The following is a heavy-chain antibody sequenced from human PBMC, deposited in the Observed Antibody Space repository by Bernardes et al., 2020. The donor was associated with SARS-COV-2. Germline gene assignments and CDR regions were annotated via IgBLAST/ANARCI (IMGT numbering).Heavy chain of an antibody. CDR2: IYHSGLT. J-gene: IGHJ5*01. D-gene: IGHD4-17*01. V-gene: IGHV4-4*02. Sequence: SETLSLTCDVSGGSLTTSNWWTWVRHSPGKGLEWIGEIYHSGLTNYNPSLTSRVTISVDKSKNQVFLSLKSLTAADTAVYHCARKTTETTTPFDSWGQGILVTCSA. CDR3: ARKTTETTTPFDS. CDR1: GGSLTTSNW.